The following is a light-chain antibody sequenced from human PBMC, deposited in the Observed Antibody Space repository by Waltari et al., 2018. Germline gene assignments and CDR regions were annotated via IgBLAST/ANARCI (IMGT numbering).Light chain of an antibody. J-gene: IGKJ4*01. V-gene: IGKV1-5*03. CDR1: QTIRSW. CDR2: EAS. Sequence: DIQMTQSPSTLSASVGDRVTITCRASQTIRSWLAWYQQKPGKAPKLLIYEASNLESGVPSRFSGSGFGTEFTLTISSLQPDDFATYYCQQYNSYPLTFGGGTRVEIK. CDR3: QQYNSYPLT.